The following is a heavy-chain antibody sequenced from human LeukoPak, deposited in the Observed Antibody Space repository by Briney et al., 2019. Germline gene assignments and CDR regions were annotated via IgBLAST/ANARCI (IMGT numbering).Heavy chain of an antibody. D-gene: IGHD6-19*01. V-gene: IGHV4-34*01. CDR1: GGSFSGYY. CDR3: GTARMAVAHY. Sequence: PSETLSLTCAAYGGSFSGYYWSWIRQPPGKGLEGIGEINHSGSTNYNPSLKRRVTISVDTSKNQSSLKLSSVTAAGTGGYYCGTARMAVAHYWAQGTLLTVPS. J-gene: IGHJ4*02. CDR2: INHSGST.